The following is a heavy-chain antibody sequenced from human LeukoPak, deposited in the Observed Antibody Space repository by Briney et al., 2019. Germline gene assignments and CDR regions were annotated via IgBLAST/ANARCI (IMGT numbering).Heavy chain of an antibody. V-gene: IGHV3-30*02. CDR1: GFTFRSYG. Sequence: GGSLRLSCAASGFTFRSYGMHWVRQAPGKGLEWVAFIRYDGSNEYYADSVKGRFTISRDNSKNTLYLQMNSLRAEDTAVYYCAKDPGTTLYFHYCGQGTLVTASS. D-gene: IGHD1-7*01. J-gene: IGHJ4*02. CDR2: IRYDGSNE. CDR3: AKDPGTTLYFHY.